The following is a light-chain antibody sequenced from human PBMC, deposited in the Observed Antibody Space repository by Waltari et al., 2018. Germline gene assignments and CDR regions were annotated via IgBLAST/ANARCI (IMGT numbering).Light chain of an antibody. CDR2: GPS. J-gene: IGKJ1*01. Sequence: EIVMTQSPVTLSVSPGERVTLSCTASQSLGSNLAWYQQKPGQAPRLLIYGPSSRATGIPARFSGSGSGTYFTLTISSLQSEDFAVYYCQQFHKWPPTFGQGTTVEV. CDR1: QSLGSN. V-gene: IGKV3-15*01. CDR3: QQFHKWPPT.